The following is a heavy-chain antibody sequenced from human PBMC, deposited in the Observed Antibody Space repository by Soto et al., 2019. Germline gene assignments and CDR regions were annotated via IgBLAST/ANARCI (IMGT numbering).Heavy chain of an antibody. J-gene: IGHJ6*02. CDR1: GYSFTSYW. CDR3: AREGNLEYSSSSSGYYYYYYGMDV. D-gene: IGHD6-6*01. Sequence: GESLKISCKGSGYSFTSYWISWVRQMPGKGLEWVGRIDPSDSYTNYSPSFQGHVTISADKSISTAYLQWSSLKASDTAMYYCAREGNLEYSSSSSGYYYYYYGMDVWGQGTTVTVSS. V-gene: IGHV5-10-1*01. CDR2: IDPSDSYT.